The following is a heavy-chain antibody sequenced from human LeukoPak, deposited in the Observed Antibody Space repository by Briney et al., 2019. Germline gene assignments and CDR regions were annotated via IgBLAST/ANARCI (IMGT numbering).Heavy chain of an antibody. CDR2: ITGSDGST. Sequence: GGSLRLSCTASGFTFSTYAMSWVRQAPGKGLECVSAITGSDGSTFYADSVKGRFTISRDNSKNTLYLQMNSLRAEDTAVYYCAKVRLDYDSSGYYLPPFDFWGQGTLVTVSS. J-gene: IGHJ4*02. CDR1: GFTFSTYA. V-gene: IGHV3-23*01. D-gene: IGHD3-22*01. CDR3: AKVRLDYDSSGYYLPPFDF.